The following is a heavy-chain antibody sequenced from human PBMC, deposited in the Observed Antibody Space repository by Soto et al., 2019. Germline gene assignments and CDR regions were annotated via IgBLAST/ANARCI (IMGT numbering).Heavy chain of an antibody. CDR1: GGSISSYY. D-gene: IGHD6-6*01. Sequence: QVQLQESGPGLVKPSETLSLTCTVSGGSISSYYWSWIRQPPGKGLEWIGYIYYSGSTNYNPSLKSRVTISVDTSKNQFSLKLSSVTAADTAVYYCARDDGYSSSSAKGWYFDLWGRGTLVTVSS. V-gene: IGHV4-59*01. CDR2: IYYSGST. CDR3: ARDDGYSSSSAKGWYFDL. J-gene: IGHJ2*01.